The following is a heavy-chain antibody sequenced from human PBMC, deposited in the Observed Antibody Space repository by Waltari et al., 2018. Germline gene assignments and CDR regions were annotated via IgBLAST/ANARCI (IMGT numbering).Heavy chain of an antibody. Sequence: QVYLVESGGGVVQPGDSLRLSCESSGFTFSIYGMHWVRQAPGKGLEWVAFTRFDGLNKHYADSVGGRFTISRDNSKNTLYLQMNSLRSEDAAVYYCAREDIVSATQWRGNQYRGNCGYDLWGQGTLVSVSS. D-gene: IGHD5-12*01. V-gene: IGHV3-30*02. CDR1: GFTFSIYG. CDR3: AREDIVSATQWRGNQYRGNCGYDL. CDR2: TRFDGLNK. J-gene: IGHJ4*01.